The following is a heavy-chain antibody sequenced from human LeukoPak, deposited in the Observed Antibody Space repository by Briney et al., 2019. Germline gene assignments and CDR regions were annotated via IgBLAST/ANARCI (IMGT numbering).Heavy chain of an antibody. V-gene: IGHV3-20*04. D-gene: IGHD2-15*01. CDR1: GFTFDDYG. Sequence: GGSLRLSCAASGFTFDDYGMSWVRHAPGKGLEWVSGINWNGGSTGYADSVKGRFTISRDNAKNSLYLQMNSLRAEDTALYYCAKDMGPTRYCSGGSCPSPFDYWGQGTLVTVSS. J-gene: IGHJ4*02. CDR2: INWNGGST. CDR3: AKDMGPTRYCSGGSCPSPFDY.